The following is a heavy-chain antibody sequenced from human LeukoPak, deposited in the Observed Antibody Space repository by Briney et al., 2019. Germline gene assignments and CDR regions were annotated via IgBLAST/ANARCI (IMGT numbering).Heavy chain of an antibody. CDR2: IYYSGST. CDR3: AGGPLRYSFAY. J-gene: IGHJ4*02. V-gene: IGHV4-38-2*01. Sequence: PSETLSLTCAVSGYSISSGYYWGWIRQPPGKGLEWIGSIYYSGSTYYNPSLKSRVTISMDTSKNQFSLTLTSVTAADPAVYYCAGGPLRYSFAYWGQGTLVTVSS. CDR1: GYSISSGYY.